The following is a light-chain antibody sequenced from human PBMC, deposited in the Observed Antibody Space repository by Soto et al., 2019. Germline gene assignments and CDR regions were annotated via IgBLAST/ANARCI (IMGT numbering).Light chain of an antibody. CDR2: YDS. Sequence: SYELTQPPSVSVAPGKTARITCGGNNIGRKSVHWYQQKPGQAPVLVIYYDSDRPSGIPERFSGSNSGNTATLTISRVEAGDEADYYCRVWDSSSDQVFGGGTKVTVL. J-gene: IGLJ2*01. V-gene: IGLV3-21*04. CDR1: NIGRKS. CDR3: RVWDSSSDQV.